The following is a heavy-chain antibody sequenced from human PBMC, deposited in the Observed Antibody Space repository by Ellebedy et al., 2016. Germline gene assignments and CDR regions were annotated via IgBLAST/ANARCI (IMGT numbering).Heavy chain of an antibody. CDR3: AISIERGVINFYYYGMDV. CDR2: ISTSSATI. V-gene: IGHV3-48*04. CDR1: GFTFSTYS. D-gene: IGHD3-16*02. J-gene: IGHJ6*02. Sequence: GESLKISXAASGFTFSTYSMNWVRQAPGKGLEWASYISTSSATIYYADSVKGRFTISRDNAKNSLFLQMNSLRAEDTAVYFCAISIERGVINFYYYGMDVWGQGTTVTVSS.